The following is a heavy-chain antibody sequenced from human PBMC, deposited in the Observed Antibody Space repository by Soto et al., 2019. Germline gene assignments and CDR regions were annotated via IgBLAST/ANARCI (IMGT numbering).Heavy chain of an antibody. CDR3: AKGFWDSYGQIDY. J-gene: IGHJ4*02. CDR2: ISYDGSNK. D-gene: IGHD5-18*01. V-gene: IGHV3-30*18. Sequence: PGGSLRLSCAASGFTFSSYGMHWVRQAPGKGLEWVAVISYDGSNKYYADSVKGRFTISRDNSKNTLYLQMNSLRAEDTAVYYCAKGFWDSYGQIDYWGQGTLVTVSS. CDR1: GFTFSSYG.